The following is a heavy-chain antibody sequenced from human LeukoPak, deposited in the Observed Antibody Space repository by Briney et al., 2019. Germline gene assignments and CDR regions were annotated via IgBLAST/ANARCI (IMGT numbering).Heavy chain of an antibody. CDR3: AIDTAIHDAFDI. CDR2: INHSGST. D-gene: IGHD5-18*01. CDR1: GGSFSGYY. Sequence: SETLSLTCAVYGGSFSGYYWSWIRQPPGKGLEWIGEINHSGSTNYNPSLKSRVTISVDTSKNQFSLKLSSVTAADTAVYYCAIDTAIHDAFDIWGQGTMVTVSS. V-gene: IGHV4-34*01. J-gene: IGHJ3*02.